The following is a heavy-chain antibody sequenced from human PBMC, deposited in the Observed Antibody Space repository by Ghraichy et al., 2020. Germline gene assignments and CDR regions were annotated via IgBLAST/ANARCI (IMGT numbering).Heavy chain of an antibody. CDR2: ISWNSGSI. Sequence: GGSLRLSCAASGFTFDDYAMHWVRQAPGKGLEWVSGISWNSGSIGYADSVKGRFTISRDNAKNSLYLQMNSLRAEDTALYYCAKNMGLDSSGYLFDYWGQGTLVTVSS. CDR3: AKNMGLDSSGYLFDY. J-gene: IGHJ4*02. CDR1: GFTFDDYA. D-gene: IGHD6-19*01. V-gene: IGHV3-9*01.